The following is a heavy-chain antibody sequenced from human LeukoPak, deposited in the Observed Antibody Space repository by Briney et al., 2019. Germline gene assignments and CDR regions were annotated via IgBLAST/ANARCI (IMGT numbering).Heavy chain of an antibody. J-gene: IGHJ6*03. CDR1: GGSFSGYY. CDR2: INHSRST. Sequence: KASETLSLTCAVYGGSFSGYYWGWIRHPPGEGLEWIGEINHSRSTKYNPSLKSRPTISVDTSKNQFSLKLSPVTAADTAVYYCARRVGSWVGERAYYYNYMDVWDKGTTVTISS. V-gene: IGHV4-34*01. CDR3: ARRVGSWVGERAYYYNYMDV. D-gene: IGHD1-26*01.